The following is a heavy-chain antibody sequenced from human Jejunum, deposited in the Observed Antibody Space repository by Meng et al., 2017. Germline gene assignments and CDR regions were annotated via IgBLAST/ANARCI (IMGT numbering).Heavy chain of an antibody. CDR3: ARALGAYGDSGFAY. Sequence: QHWGAGLLRPPDPPPLTCAVSGGSLKDFYWNWIRQPPGKGLEWIGEISHSGSTNYNPSLKSRVTISVDRSQNQLSLKLTSVSGTDTAVYFCARALGAYGDSGFAYWGQGALVTVSS. CDR2: ISHSGST. D-gene: IGHD4-17*01. V-gene: IGHV4-34*01. J-gene: IGHJ4*02. CDR1: GGSLKDFY.